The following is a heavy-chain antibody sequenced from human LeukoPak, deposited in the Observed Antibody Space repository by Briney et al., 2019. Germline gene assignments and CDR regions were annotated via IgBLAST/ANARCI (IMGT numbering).Heavy chain of an antibody. CDR1: GFTFSSDS. CDR3: ATCSSTSCYHYFQH. V-gene: IGHV3-21*01. CDR2: ISSSSSYI. J-gene: IGHJ1*01. D-gene: IGHD2-2*01. Sequence: GGSLRLSCAASGFTFSSDSMNWGRQAPGKGLEGVSAISSSSSYIYYAHSVKGRFTISRDNAKTSLYLQMNSLRAEDTAVYYCATCSSTSCYHYFQHWGQGTLVTVSS.